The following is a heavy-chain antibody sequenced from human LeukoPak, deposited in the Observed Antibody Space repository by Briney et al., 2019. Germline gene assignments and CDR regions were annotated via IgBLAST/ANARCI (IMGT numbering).Heavy chain of an antibody. CDR2: IYYSGST. D-gene: IGHD3/OR15-3a*01. Sequence: SQTLSLTCTVSGGSISSGGYYWSWIRQHPGKGLEWIGYIYYSGSTYYNPSLKSRVTISVDTSKNQFSLKLNSVTAADTAVYYCTRGAKNYDFWTDSPDQWYFDLWGRGTLVTVSS. V-gene: IGHV4-31*03. CDR1: GGSISSGGYY. CDR3: TRGAKNYDFWTDSPDQWYFDL. J-gene: IGHJ2*01.